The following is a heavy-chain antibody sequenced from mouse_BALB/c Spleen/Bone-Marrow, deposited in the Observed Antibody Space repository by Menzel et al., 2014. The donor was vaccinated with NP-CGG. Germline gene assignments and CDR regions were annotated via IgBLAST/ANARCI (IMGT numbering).Heavy chain of an antibody. V-gene: IGHV5-9-2*01. CDR2: ISGGGSYT. CDR1: GFTFSNYG. Sequence: DVKLVESGGGLVKSGGSLKLSCAASGFTFSNYGMSCVRQTPEKRLEWVATISGGGSYTFYSDSVKGRFTISRDNAKNNLYLQLSSLRSEDTAVYYCARHAYYDQTEVSFIYWGQGTLVTVSA. CDR3: ARHAYYDQTEVSFIY. D-gene: IGHD2-4*01. J-gene: IGHJ3*01.